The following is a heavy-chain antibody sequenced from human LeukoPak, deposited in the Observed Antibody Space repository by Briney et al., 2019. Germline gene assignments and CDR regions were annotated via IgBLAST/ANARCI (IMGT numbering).Heavy chain of an antibody. V-gene: IGHV1-69*05. CDR3: ARQSPGYSSSWYVTYFDY. D-gene: IGHD6-13*01. CDR2: IIPIFGTA. Sequence: SVKVSSKASGGTFSSYAISWVRQAPRQGLEWMGRIIPIFGTANYAQKFQGRVTITTDESTSSAYMELSSLRSEDTAVYYCARQSPGYSSSWYVTYFDYWGQGTLVTVSS. J-gene: IGHJ4*02. CDR1: GGTFSSYA.